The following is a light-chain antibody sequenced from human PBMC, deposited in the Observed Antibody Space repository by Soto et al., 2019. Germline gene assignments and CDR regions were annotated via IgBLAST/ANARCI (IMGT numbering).Light chain of an antibody. J-gene: IGKJ3*01. CDR2: DAS. V-gene: IGKV1-33*01. CDR1: QDIGNY. CDR3: QHFLNFPLT. Sequence: DIQMTQSPSSLSASVGDRVTITCQASQDIGNYLKWYQQKPGKAPKLLIYDASNLETGVPSRFSGSGSGTDCTFTISSLRPEDIATYYCQHFLNFPLTGGPRTKVDI.